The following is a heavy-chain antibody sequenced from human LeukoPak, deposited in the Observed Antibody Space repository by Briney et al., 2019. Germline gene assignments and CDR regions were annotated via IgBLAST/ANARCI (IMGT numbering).Heavy chain of an antibody. CDR3: TTDDSGVGND. J-gene: IGHJ4*02. CDR2: IKSKTKTDSGTT. D-gene: IGHD3-10*01. V-gene: IGHV3-15*01. Sequence: PGGSLRLSCAASGFTLSKVWMSWVRQAPGKGLERVGRIKSKTKTDSGTTDYAAPVKGRFTISRDDSKNTLYLQMSSLKTEDTGVYYCTTDDSGVGNDWGQGTLVTVPS. CDR1: GFTLSKVW.